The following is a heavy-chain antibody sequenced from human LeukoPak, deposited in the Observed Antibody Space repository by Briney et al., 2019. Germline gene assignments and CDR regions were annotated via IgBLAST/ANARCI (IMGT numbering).Heavy chain of an antibody. V-gene: IGHV3-23*03. CDR3: AKGEGGTYFNYCFDY. CDR2: LHNDAQTS. J-gene: IGHJ4*02. CDR1: GFTFSVYA. D-gene: IGHD1-26*01. Sequence: GGSLRLSCTASGFTFSVYAMIWVRQAPGKGLEWVSVLHNDAQTSYYADSVKGRFTVSRDNSKNTLYLEMNSLTVEDTAVYYCAKGEGGTYFNYCFDYWGQGTLVTVSS.